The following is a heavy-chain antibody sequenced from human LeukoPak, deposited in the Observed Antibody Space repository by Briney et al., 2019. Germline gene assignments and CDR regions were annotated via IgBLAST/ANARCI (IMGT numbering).Heavy chain of an antibody. Sequence: GGSLRLSCAASGFTFSSYGMHWVRQAPGKGLEWVSILGGLSESVYYPDSVKGRFTVSRDNSKDTLYLEINSLRGEDTATYYCARRWLGDPYGMDVWGQGTTVTVSS. CDR3: ARRWLGDPYGMDV. D-gene: IGHD3-10*01. J-gene: IGHJ6*02. CDR1: GFTFSSYG. V-gene: IGHV3-23*01. CDR2: LGGLSESV.